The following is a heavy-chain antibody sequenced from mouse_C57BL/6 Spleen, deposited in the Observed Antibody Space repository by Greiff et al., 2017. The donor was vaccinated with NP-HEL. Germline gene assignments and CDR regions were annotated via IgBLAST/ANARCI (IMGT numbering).Heavy chain of an antibody. CDR1: GFTFSDYG. Sequence: EVKLQESGGGLVKPGGSLKLSCAASGFTFSDYGMHWVRQAPEKGLEWVAYISSGSSTIYYVDTVKGRFTISRDNAKNTLFLQMTSLRSEDTAMYYCARDYDDYWGQGTTLTVSS. V-gene: IGHV5-17*01. J-gene: IGHJ2*01. CDR3: ARDYDDY. CDR2: ISSGSSTI.